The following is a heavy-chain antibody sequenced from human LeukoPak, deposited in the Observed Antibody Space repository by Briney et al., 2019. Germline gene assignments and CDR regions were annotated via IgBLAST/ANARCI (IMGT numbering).Heavy chain of an antibody. CDR1: GGSISSYY. CDR2: VYFRGTT. J-gene: IGHJ4*02. CDR3: ARSSGAPFDY. Sequence: SETLSLTCTVSGGSISSYYWSWIRQPPGKGLEWIGYVYFRGTTNYNPSIKSRVTISVDTSKNQFSLKLTSVTAADTAVYYCARSSGAPFDYWGQGSLVTVSS. D-gene: IGHD7-27*01. V-gene: IGHV4-59*01.